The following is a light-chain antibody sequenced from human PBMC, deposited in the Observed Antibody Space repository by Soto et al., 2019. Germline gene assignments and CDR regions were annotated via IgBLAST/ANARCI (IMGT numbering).Light chain of an antibody. V-gene: IGLV6-57*01. J-gene: IGLJ3*02. Sequence: NFMLTQPLSVSESPGKTVAISCTRSSGTIANNYVQWYQQRPGSSPTTVIYEDNQRPSGVPPRFSGSIDTSSNSASLTISGLKTEDEADYYCQSYDSSNQNWVFGGGTKLTVL. CDR2: EDN. CDR1: SGTIANNY. CDR3: QSYDSSNQNWV.